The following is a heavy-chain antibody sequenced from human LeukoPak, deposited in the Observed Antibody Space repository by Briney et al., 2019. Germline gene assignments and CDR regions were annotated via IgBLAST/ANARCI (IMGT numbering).Heavy chain of an antibody. V-gene: IGHV3-7*01. CDR3: AKLSFIAAVGTSH. D-gene: IGHD6-13*01. Sequence: PGGSLRLSCAASGFTFISYWMSWVRQAPGKGLEWVANIKQDGSEKYYVDSVKGRFTISRDNSKNTLYLQMNSLRAEDTAVYYCAKLSFIAAVGTSHWGQGTLVTVSS. CDR2: IKQDGSEK. CDR1: GFTFISYW. J-gene: IGHJ4*02.